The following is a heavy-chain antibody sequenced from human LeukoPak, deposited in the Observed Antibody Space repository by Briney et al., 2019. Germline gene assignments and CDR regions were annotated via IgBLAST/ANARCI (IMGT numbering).Heavy chain of an antibody. CDR3: VKAGGYYDSSGSIGHDAFDI. CDR1: GFTFNSYA. J-gene: IGHJ3*02. CDR2: ISSNGGST. Sequence: GGSLRLSCSASGFTFNSYAIHWVRQAPGEGLEYVSAISSNGGSTYYADSVKGRFTISRDNSKNTLYLQMSSMRAEDTAVYYCVKAGGYYDSSGSIGHDAFDIWGKGKMVTVFS. V-gene: IGHV3-64D*06. D-gene: IGHD3-22*01.